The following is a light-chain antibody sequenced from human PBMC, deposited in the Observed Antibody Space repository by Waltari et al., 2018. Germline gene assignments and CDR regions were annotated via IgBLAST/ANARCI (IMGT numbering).Light chain of an antibody. CDR1: QSVGRS. V-gene: IGKV3-20*01. J-gene: IGKJ1*01. CDR2: DAS. Sequence: IVLTQSPGTLSLSPGERATLSCRASQSVGRSLAWYQQRPGRAPRLLIYDASNRATGIPDRFSGSGFGTDCSLTISRLEPEDFAVYYCQKYERLPATFGQGTKVEIK. CDR3: QKYERLPAT.